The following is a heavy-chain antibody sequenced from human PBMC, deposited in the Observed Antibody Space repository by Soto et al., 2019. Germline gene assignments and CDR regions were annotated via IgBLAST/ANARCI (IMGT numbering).Heavy chain of an antibody. D-gene: IGHD2-15*01. CDR3: APHVSCSGGSCQYDAFAI. Sequence: EVQVLESGGGLVQPGGSLRLSCEGSGCTVSSHAMTWIRQAPGKGPEWVSTVTADGGTYYADSVKGRFAMSRDTSENTLYLQLNSLGAEDTAAYYCAPHVSCSGGSCQYDAFAIRGQGTMVTVSS. J-gene: IGHJ3*02. V-gene: IGHV3-23*01. CDR2: VTADGGT. CDR1: GCTVSSHA.